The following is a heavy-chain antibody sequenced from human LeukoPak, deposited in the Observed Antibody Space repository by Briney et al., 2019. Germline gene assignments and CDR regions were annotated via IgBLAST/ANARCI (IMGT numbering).Heavy chain of an antibody. CDR2: IIPIFGTA. J-gene: IGHJ5*02. V-gene: IGHV1-69*05. Sequence: SVKVSCKASGGTFSSYAISWVRQAPGPGLEWMGGIIPIFGTANYAQKFQGRVTITTDESTSTAYMELSSLRSEDTAVYYCARGPSAYIVATITWGQGTLVAVSS. CDR1: GGTFSSYA. D-gene: IGHD5-12*01. CDR3: ARGPSAYIVATIT.